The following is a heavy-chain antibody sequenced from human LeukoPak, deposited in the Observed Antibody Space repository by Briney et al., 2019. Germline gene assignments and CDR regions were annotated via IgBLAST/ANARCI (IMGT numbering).Heavy chain of an antibody. V-gene: IGHV1-2*02. D-gene: IGHD3-3*01. Sequence: ASVKVSCKASGYTVTGYYMHWVRQAPGQGLAWMGCINHKSGGTNYAQKFQDRVTMTRDTSISTAYMELSGLRSDDTAVYYWARYPSYYDFWSGNRGHKTDRTNWFDPWGQGTLVTVSS. CDR3: ARYPSYYDFWSGNRGHKTDRTNWFDP. CDR2: INHKSGGT. CDR1: GYTVTGYY. J-gene: IGHJ5*02.